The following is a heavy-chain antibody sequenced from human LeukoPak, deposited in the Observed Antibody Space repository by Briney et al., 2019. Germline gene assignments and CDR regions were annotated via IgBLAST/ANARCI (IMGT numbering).Heavy chain of an antibody. CDR3: AKDRSQIYYNYYMDV. Sequence: GGSLRLSCAASDFTLSPYWMTWVRQAPGKGLEWVSAISGSGGSTYYADSVKGRFTISRDNSKNTLYLQMNSLRAEDTAVYYCAKDRSQIYYNYYMDVWGKGTTVTVSS. CDR1: DFTLSPYW. CDR2: ISGSGGST. V-gene: IGHV3-23*01. J-gene: IGHJ6*03. D-gene: IGHD1-26*01.